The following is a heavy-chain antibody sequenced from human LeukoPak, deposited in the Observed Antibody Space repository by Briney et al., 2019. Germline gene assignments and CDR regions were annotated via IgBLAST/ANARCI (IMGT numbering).Heavy chain of an antibody. V-gene: IGHV3-23*01. CDR1: GFTFSSYA. D-gene: IGHD2-2*01. CDR3: AKGATLGYCSSTSCPAHYYGMDV. J-gene: IGHJ6*02. Sequence: GGSLRLSCAASGFTFSSYAMSWVRQAPGKGLEWVSAISGSGGSTYYADSVRGRFTISRDNSKNTLYVQMNSLRAEDTAVYYCAKGATLGYCSSTSCPAHYYGMDVWGQGTTVTVSS. CDR2: ISGSGGST.